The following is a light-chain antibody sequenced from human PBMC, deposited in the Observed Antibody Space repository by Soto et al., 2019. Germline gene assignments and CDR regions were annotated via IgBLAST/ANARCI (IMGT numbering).Light chain of an antibody. CDR3: QQYYSSPFT. J-gene: IGKJ2*01. CDR1: QSVLYSSNNRNH. Sequence: DIVMTQSPDSLAVSLGERVTIHCKSSQSVLYSSNNRNHFAWYQQKPGQPPKLLIYWASTRESGVPDRFSGSGSGTDFTLTISSLQAADVAVYYCQQYYSSPFTFGQGTKLEI. V-gene: IGKV4-1*01. CDR2: WAS.